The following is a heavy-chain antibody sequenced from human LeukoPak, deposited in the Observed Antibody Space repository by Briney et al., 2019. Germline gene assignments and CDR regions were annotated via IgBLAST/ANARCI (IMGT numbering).Heavy chain of an antibody. J-gene: IGHJ4*02. Sequence: GASVTVSCKVSGYTFTELSIHWVRRAPGKGLEWMGGFDREDDEVMYARKFQGRVTVTEDTSTDTAVMELRSLKSEDTAVYYCATAPLVGVPTFLDSWGQGTLVTVSS. D-gene: IGHD1-26*01. V-gene: IGHV1-24*01. CDR3: ATAPLVGVPTFLDS. CDR2: FDREDDEV. CDR1: GYTFTELS.